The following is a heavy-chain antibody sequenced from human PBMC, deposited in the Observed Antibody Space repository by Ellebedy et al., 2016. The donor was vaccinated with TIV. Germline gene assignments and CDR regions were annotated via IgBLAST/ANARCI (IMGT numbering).Heavy chain of an antibody. Sequence: ASVKVSCKASGYSFIGYGISWVRQAPGQGLEWMGWISGYNGDTNHAQRFQGRLTMTTDTGTRPAYMELRGLRFDDTAAYYCARDAKDGMDVWGQGTTVTVSS. J-gene: IGHJ6*02. CDR3: ARDAKDGMDV. V-gene: IGHV1-18*04. CDR2: ISGYNGDT. CDR1: GYSFIGYG.